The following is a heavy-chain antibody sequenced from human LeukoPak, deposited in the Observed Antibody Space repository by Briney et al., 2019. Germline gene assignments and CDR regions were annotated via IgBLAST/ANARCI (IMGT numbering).Heavy chain of an antibody. D-gene: IGHD3-22*01. Sequence: SETLSLTCAVYGGSFSGYYWSWIRQPPGKGLEWIGEINHSGSTNYNPSLKSRVTISVDTSKNQFSLKLSSVTAADTAVYYCARDRRLYYYDSSGYYSGILWGQGTLVTVSS. V-gene: IGHV4-34*01. J-gene: IGHJ4*02. CDR1: GGSFSGYY. CDR3: ARDRRLYYYDSSGYYSGIL. CDR2: INHSGST.